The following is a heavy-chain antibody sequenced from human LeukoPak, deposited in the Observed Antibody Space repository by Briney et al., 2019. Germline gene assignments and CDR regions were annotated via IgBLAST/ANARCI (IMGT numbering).Heavy chain of an antibody. Sequence: GGSLRLSCAASGFTFSSYAMSWVRQAPGKGLEWVSAISGSGGSTYYADSVKGRFTISRDNSKNTLFLQMNSLRAEDTAVHYCALTYYYDSSGYYPTPYYFDYWGQGTLVTVSS. CDR3: ALTYYYDSSGYYPTPYYFDY. V-gene: IGHV3-23*01. J-gene: IGHJ4*02. CDR1: GFTFSSYA. D-gene: IGHD3-22*01. CDR2: ISGSGGST.